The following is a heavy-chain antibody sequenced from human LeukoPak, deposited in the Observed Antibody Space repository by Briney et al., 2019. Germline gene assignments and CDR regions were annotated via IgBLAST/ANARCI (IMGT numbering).Heavy chain of an antibody. D-gene: IGHD6-13*01. CDR1: GFTSSSYS. CDR3: ARGDSSSWYYFDY. Sequence: GGSLRLSCAASGFTSSSYSMNWVRQAPGKGLEWVSSISSSSSYIYYADSVKGRFTISRDNAKNSLYLQMNSLRAEDTAVYYCARGDSSSWYYFDYWGQGTLVTVSS. CDR2: ISSSSSYI. V-gene: IGHV3-21*01. J-gene: IGHJ4*02.